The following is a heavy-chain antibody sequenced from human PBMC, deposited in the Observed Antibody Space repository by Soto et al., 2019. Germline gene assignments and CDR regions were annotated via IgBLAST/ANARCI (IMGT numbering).Heavy chain of an antibody. CDR1: GVSFSDYN. J-gene: IGHJ4*02. Sequence: QVQLQQWGAGLLKPSETLSLTCAVYGVSFSDYNWCWIRHPPGKGLEWIGESNPGCGTNYDPSPKSRVTQAVDTSKNPFSLTLSSVSAADTAVYYCARVVVSRGPAYWGQGTPVTVSS. CDR2: SNPGCGT. D-gene: IGHD2-21*01. CDR3: ARVVVSRGPAY. V-gene: IGHV4-34*01.